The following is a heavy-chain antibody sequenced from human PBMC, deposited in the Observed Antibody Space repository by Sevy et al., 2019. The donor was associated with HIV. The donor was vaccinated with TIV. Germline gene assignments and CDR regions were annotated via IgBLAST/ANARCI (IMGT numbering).Heavy chain of an antibody. Sequence: GGSLRLSCAASGFTVSSDYMSWVRQASGKGLEWVSVIYSDGSTHYADSVKGRFTISRDYSKNTLYLQMNRMRAEDTAVHYCARLVSFGELGNWFDPWGQGTLVTVSS. D-gene: IGHD3-10*01. CDR2: IYSDGST. CDR1: GFTVSSDY. V-gene: IGHV3-53*01. CDR3: ARLVSFGELGNWFDP. J-gene: IGHJ5*02.